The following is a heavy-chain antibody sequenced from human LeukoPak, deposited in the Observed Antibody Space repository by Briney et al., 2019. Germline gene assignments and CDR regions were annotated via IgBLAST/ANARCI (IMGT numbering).Heavy chain of an antibody. CDR3: ARIRSAVAVFDY. CDR1: GFSLSTSGMC. CDR2: IDWDDDK. Sequence: RESGPAPVKPTQTLTLTCTFSGFSLSTSGMCVSWIRQPPGKALEWLARIDWDDDKYYSTSLKTRLTISKDTSKNQVVLTMTNLDPVDTAAYYCARIRSAVAVFDYWGQGTLVTVSS. V-gene: IGHV2-70*11. J-gene: IGHJ4*02. D-gene: IGHD2-15*01.